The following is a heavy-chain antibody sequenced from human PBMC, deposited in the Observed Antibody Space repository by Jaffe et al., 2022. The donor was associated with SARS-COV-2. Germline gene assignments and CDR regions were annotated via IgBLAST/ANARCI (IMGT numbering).Heavy chain of an antibody. Sequence: EVQLVQSGAEVKKPGESLRISCKCSGHSFTSYWIYWVRQMPGKGLQWMGRIDPSDSYTNYSPSFQGHVTISGDKSISTAYLQWNSLKASDTAMYFCTTGSISNPNGYDALDVWGQGTMVTVSS. J-gene: IGHJ3*01. V-gene: IGHV5-10-1*03. CDR1: GHSFTSYW. CDR2: IDPSDSYT. CDR3: TTGSISNPNGYDALDV. D-gene: IGHD3-3*02.